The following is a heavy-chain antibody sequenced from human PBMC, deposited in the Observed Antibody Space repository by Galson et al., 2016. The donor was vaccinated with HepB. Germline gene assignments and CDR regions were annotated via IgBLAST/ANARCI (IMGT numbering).Heavy chain of an antibody. V-gene: IGHV3-49*03. D-gene: IGHD3-10*01. Sequence: SLRLSCATSGFIFGGYAMSWFRQAPGKGLEWVGVIKSEAYGGTTEYAASVKGRFTISRDDSKSIAYLQMNSLKIEDTAVYYCSRGYGSATRYWGQGTLVTVSS. CDR1: GFIFGGYA. CDR2: IKSEAYGGTT. CDR3: SRGYGSATRY. J-gene: IGHJ4*02.